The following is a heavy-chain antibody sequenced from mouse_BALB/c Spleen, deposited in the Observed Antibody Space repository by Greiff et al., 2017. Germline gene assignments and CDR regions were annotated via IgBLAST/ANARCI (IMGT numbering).Heavy chain of an antibody. V-gene: IGHV5-17*02. Sequence: DVQLQESGGGLVQPGGSRKLSCAASGFTFSSFGMHWVRQAPEKGLEWVAYISSGSSTIYYADTVKGRFTISRDNPKNTLFLQMTSLRSEDTAMYYCARSTMITTESFAYWGQGTLVTVSA. J-gene: IGHJ3*01. CDR3: ARSTMITTESFAY. CDR2: ISSGSSTI. CDR1: GFTFSSFG. D-gene: IGHD2-4*01.